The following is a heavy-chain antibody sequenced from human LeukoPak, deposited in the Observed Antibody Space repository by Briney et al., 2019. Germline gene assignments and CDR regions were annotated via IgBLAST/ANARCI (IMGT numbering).Heavy chain of an antibody. Sequence: PSETLSLTCTVSSGSISSSSYYWGWLRQPPGKGLEWIGSIYYSGSTYYIPSLKSRVTISVDTSKNQFSLKLSSVTAADTAVYYCASLRERSYYARGFDYWGQGNLVTVSS. J-gene: IGHJ4*02. D-gene: IGHD1-26*01. CDR2: IYYSGST. CDR3: ASLRERSYYARGFDY. V-gene: IGHV4-39*01. CDR1: SGSISSSSYY.